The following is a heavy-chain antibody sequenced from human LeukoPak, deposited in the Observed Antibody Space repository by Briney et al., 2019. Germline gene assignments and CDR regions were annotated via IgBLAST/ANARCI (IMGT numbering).Heavy chain of an antibody. CDR2: INPIRGGT. D-gene: IGHD2-2*01. Sequence: ASVKVSPKPSGYTFTGYNMRAVPQAPRQRRERMGWINPIRGGTNTAQKSKGGVTMTRDTSISTAYMELSRLRSDDTAVYYCARELKRNGSSTRCPRDAFDIWGQGTMVTVSS. V-gene: IGHV1-2*02. J-gene: IGHJ3*02. CDR3: ARELKRNGSSTRCPRDAFDI. CDR1: GYTFTGYN.